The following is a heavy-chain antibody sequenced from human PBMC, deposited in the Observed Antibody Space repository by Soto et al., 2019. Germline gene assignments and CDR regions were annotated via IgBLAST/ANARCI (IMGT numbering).Heavy chain of an antibody. CDR3: AKDLGYGGNSYPFDY. D-gene: IGHD2-21*01. Sequence: GGSLRLSCAASGFTFNSYGMHWVRQAPGRGREWVAVISYDGSNEYYADSVKGRFTISRDNSKNTLYLQMNSLRVEDTAVYYCAKDLGYGGNSYPFDYWGQGALVTVSS. V-gene: IGHV3-30*18. J-gene: IGHJ4*02. CDR1: GFTFNSYG. CDR2: ISYDGSNE.